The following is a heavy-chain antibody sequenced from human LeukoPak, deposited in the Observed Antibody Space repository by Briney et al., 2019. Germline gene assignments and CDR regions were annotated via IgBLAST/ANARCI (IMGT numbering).Heavy chain of an antibody. Sequence: SETLSLTCTVSGGSISSYYWSWIRQPPGKGLEWIGYIYYSGSTNYNPSLKSRVTISVDTSKNQFSLKLSSVTAADTAVYYCARQEWDSSAWYYFDYWGQGTLVTVSS. J-gene: IGHJ4*02. D-gene: IGHD6-19*01. CDR3: ARQEWDSSAWYYFDY. CDR2: IYYSGST. V-gene: IGHV4-59*01. CDR1: GGSISSYY.